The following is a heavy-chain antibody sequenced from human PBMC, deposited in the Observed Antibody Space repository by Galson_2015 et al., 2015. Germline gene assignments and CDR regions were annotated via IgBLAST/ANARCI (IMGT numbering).Heavy chain of an antibody. CDR3: ARDRGLPPAVADSLGY. V-gene: IGHV1-18*04. CDR2: ISAYNGNT. Sequence: SVKVSCKASGYTFTSYGISWVRQAPGQGLEWMGWISAYNGNTNYAQKLQGRVTMTTDTSTSTAYMELRSLRSDDTAVYYCARDRGLPPAVADSLGYWGQGTLVTVSS. J-gene: IGHJ4*02. D-gene: IGHD6-19*01. CDR1: GYTFTSYG.